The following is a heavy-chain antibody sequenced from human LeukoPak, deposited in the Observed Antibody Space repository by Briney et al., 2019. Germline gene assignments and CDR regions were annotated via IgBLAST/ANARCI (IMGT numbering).Heavy chain of an antibody. CDR3: GRVGGRSKAAKGDAFDI. J-gene: IGHJ3*02. D-gene: IGHD6-6*01. CDR2: ISSGSTYM. Sequence: GGSLRLSCAASGFTFSSYSMNWVRQAPGKGLEWVSSISSGSTYMYYAGSVKGRFTISRDNAQNSMYLRMNSLRAEDTAVYYCGRVGGRSKAAKGDAFDIWGQGTMVVVSS. V-gene: IGHV3-21*01. CDR1: GFTFSSYS.